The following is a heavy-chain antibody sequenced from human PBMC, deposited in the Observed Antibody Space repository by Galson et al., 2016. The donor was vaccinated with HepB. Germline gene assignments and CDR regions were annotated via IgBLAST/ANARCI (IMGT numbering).Heavy chain of an antibody. J-gene: IGHJ4*01. D-gene: IGHD1-1*01. V-gene: IGHV3-74*01. CDR1: GFTFRSYW. CDR2: ISPDGSST. CDR3: ARVEVYNRPTGD. Sequence: SLRLSCAASGFTFRSYWMHWVRQVPGKGLVWVSRISPDGSSTTYADSVKGRFTISRDNAKNTLYLQMNSMRAEDTAVYFCARVEVYNRPTGDWGRGTLVTGSS.